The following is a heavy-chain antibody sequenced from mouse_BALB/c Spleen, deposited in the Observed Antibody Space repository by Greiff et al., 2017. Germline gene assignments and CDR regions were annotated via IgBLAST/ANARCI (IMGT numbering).Heavy chain of an antibody. CDR3: ARNGDYGSSPYAMDY. Sequence: QVQLQQSGAELMKPGASVKISCKATGYTFSSYWIEWVKQRPGHGLEWIGEILPGSGSTNYNEKFKGKATFTADTSSNTAYMQLSSLTSEDSAVYYCARNGDYGSSPYAMDYWGQGTSVTVSS. D-gene: IGHD1-1*01. J-gene: IGHJ4*01. V-gene: IGHV1-9*01. CDR2: ILPGSGST. CDR1: GYTFSSYW.